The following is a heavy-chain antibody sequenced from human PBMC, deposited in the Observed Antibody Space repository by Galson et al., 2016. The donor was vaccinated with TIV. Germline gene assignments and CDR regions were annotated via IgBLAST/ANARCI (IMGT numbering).Heavy chain of an antibody. V-gene: IGHV3-30*03. CDR1: GFIFSIHG. J-gene: IGHJ4*02. Sequence: SLRLSCAASGFIFSIHGMHWVRQAPGKGLEWVTLISFDGNNQYYADSVKGRFTSSRDNSKNTMYLHMNSLRTEDTAVYYCATVGAWGYGDYPYYLEYWGQGTLVTVSS. D-gene: IGHD4-17*01. CDR3: ATVGAWGYGDYPYYLEY. CDR2: ISFDGNNQ.